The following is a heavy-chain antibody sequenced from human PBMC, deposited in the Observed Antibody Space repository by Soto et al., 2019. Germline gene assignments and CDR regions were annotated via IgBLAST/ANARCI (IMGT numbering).Heavy chain of an antibody. CDR3: ARDFSPVDIVATNCDY. Sequence: ASVKVSCKASGYTFTSYGISWVRQAPGQGLEWMGWISAYNGNTNYAQKLQGRVTMTTDQSTSTAYMELRSLRSDDTAVYYCARDFSPVDIVATNCDYWGQGTLVTVSS. V-gene: IGHV1-18*01. CDR1: GYTFTSYG. CDR2: ISAYNGNT. D-gene: IGHD5-12*01. J-gene: IGHJ4*02.